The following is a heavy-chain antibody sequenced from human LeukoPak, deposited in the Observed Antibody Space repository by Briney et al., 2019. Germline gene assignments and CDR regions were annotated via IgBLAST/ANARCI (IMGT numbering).Heavy chain of an antibody. V-gene: IGHV3-9*01. Sequence: GGSLRLSCAASGFTFDDYAMHWVRQAPGKGLEWVSGISWNSGSIGYADSVKGRFTISRDNAKNSLYLQMNSLRAEDTALYYCAKGGWGSPYSSSWYGMDYWGQGTLVTVSS. CDR3: AKGGWGSPYSSSWYGMDY. CDR2: ISWNSGSI. CDR1: GFTFDDYA. J-gene: IGHJ4*02. D-gene: IGHD6-13*01.